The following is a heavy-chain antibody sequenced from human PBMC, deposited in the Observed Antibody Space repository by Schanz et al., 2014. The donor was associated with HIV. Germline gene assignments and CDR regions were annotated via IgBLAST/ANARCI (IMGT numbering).Heavy chain of an antibody. V-gene: IGHV3-23*01. CDR2: ISAGVGTA. CDR1: GFTITSYG. J-gene: IGHJ3*02. D-gene: IGHD3-16*01. Sequence: EVQLLESGGGLVQPGGSLRLSCAVSGFTITSYGMSWVRQAPGKGLEWVSTISAGVGTASYADSVKGRFTISRDNSKKMLFVQMNRLRAEDTAVYYCAIRTPMISFGAFDIWGRGTMVTVSP. CDR3: AIRTPMISFGAFDI.